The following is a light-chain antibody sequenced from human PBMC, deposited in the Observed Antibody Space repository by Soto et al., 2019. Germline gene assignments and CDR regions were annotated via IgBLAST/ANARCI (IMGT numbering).Light chain of an antibody. CDR1: QSVSSSY. J-gene: IGKJ1*01. Sequence: EIVLTQSPGTLSLSPGERATLSCRASQSVSSSYLAWYQQRPGQAPRLLIYGASSRATGIPDRFSGSGSGTDFTPNISRLEPEDFAVYFCQQYGSSPRTFGQGTKVEIK. V-gene: IGKV3-20*01. CDR3: QQYGSSPRT. CDR2: GAS.